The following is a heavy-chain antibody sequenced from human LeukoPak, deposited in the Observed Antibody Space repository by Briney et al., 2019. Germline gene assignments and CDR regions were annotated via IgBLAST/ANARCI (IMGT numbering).Heavy chain of an antibody. J-gene: IGHJ5*02. Sequence: SVTVSFKASGGTFSIYAISWVRQAPGQGLEWMGRIIPILGIANYAQKFQGRVTITADKSTSTAYMELSSLRPEDTAVYYCARGGPGTNWFDPWGQGTLVTVSS. CDR2: IIPILGIA. D-gene: IGHD1-1*01. CDR1: GGTFSIYA. V-gene: IGHV1-69*04. CDR3: ARGGPGTNWFDP.